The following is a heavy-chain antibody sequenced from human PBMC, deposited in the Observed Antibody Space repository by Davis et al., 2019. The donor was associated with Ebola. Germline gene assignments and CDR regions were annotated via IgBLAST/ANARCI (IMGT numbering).Heavy chain of an antibody. CDR3: ARSGLSFGVVKYHYGMDA. CDR2: ISSDSDYI. D-gene: IGHD3-3*01. CDR1: FFSFRTSS. V-gene: IGHV3-21*04. Sequence: GESLKISCAASFFSFRTSSMSWVRQAPGKGLEWVSSISSDSDYIYYADSAKGRFTISRDNSKNTLYLQMNSLRGEDTDVYYCARSGLSFGVVKYHYGMDAWGKGTTVTVSS. J-gene: IGHJ6*04.